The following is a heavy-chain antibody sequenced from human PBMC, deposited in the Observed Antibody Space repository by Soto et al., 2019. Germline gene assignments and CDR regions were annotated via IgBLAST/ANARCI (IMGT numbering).Heavy chain of an antibody. CDR3: TTDLYFLYCSSTSCYSYFDY. V-gene: IGHV3-15*01. J-gene: IGHJ4*02. CDR2: IKSKTDGGTT. Sequence: GGSLRLSCAASGFTFSNAWMSWVRQAPGKGLEWVGRIKSKTDGGTTDYAAPVKGRFTISRDDSKNTLYLQMNSLKTEDTAVYDCTTDLYFLYCSSTSCYSYFDYWGQGTLVTVSS. CDR1: GFTFSNAW. D-gene: IGHD2-2*01.